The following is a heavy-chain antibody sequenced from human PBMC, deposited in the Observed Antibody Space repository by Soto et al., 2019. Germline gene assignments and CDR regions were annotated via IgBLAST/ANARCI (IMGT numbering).Heavy chain of an antibody. CDR2: IYHSGST. CDR1: GGSISSSNW. Sequence: QVQLQESGPGLVKPSGTLSLTCAVPGGSISSSNWWSWVRQPPGKGLEWIGEIYHSGSTNYNPSLKRRVTISVDKSKNQFSLKLSSVTAADTAVYYCARATESGPTVTITRDANWFDPWGQGTLVTVSS. CDR3: ARATESGPTVTITRDANWFDP. V-gene: IGHV4-4*02. D-gene: IGHD4-4*01. J-gene: IGHJ5*02.